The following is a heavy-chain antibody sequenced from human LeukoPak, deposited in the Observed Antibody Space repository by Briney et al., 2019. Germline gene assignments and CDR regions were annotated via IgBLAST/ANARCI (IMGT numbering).Heavy chain of an antibody. CDR1: GYTFTSYG. CDR3: ARDLNSGSYDY. V-gene: IGHV1-18*01. J-gene: IGHJ4*02. D-gene: IGHD1-26*01. Sequence: PWASVKVSCKASGYTFTSYGISWVRQAPGQGLEWMGWISAYNGNTNYAQKLQGRVIMTTDTSTSTAYMELRSLRSDDTVVYYCARDLNSGSYDYWGQGTLVTVSS. CDR2: ISAYNGNT.